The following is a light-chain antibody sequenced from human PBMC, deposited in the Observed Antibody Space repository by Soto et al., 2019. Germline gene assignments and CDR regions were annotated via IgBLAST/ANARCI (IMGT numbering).Light chain of an antibody. CDR1: SSDVGGYNF. CDR3: CSYAGSYAYV. CDR2: DVR. V-gene: IGLV2-11*01. Sequence: ALTQPPSASGSPGQSVAISCTGTSSDVGGYNFVSWYQQHPGKAPKLMIYDVRKRPSGVPDRFSGPKSGNTASLTISGLQAEDEADYYCCSYAGSYAYVFGSGTKVTVL. J-gene: IGLJ1*01.